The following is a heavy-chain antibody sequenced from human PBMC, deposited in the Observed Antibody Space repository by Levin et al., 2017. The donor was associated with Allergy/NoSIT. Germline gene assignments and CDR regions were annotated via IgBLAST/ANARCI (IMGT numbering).Heavy chain of an antibody. Sequence: ASVKVSCKASGYTFTSYDINWVRQATGQGLEWMGWMNPNSGNTGYAQKFQGRVTMTRNTSISTAYMELSSLRSEDTAVYYCARVGIGYFDWYPGYYYYGMDVWGQGTTVTVSS. CDR3: ARVGIGYFDWYPGYYYYGMDV. CDR1: GYTFTSYD. J-gene: IGHJ6*02. D-gene: IGHD3-9*01. V-gene: IGHV1-8*01. CDR2: MNPNSGNT.